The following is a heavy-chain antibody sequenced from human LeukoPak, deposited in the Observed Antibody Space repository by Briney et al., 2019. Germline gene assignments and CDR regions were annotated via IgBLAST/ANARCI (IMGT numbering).Heavy chain of an antibody. D-gene: IGHD1-26*01. Sequence: GGSLRLSCAASGFTFSSYAMSWVRQAPGKGLEWVAVISYDGSNKYYADSVKGRFTISRDNSKNTLYLQMNSLRAEDTAVYYCASWSLVGAARLDYWGQGTLVTVSS. V-gene: IGHV3-30-3*01. CDR1: GFTFSSYA. J-gene: IGHJ4*02. CDR3: ASWSLVGAARLDY. CDR2: ISYDGSNK.